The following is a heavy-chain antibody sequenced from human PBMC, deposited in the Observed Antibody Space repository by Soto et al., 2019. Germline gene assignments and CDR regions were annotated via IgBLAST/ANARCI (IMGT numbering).Heavy chain of an antibody. V-gene: IGHV3-7*03. J-gene: IGHJ4*02. D-gene: IGHD3-16*01. CDR2: IRQDGGEK. Sequence: EVQLVESGGGLVQPGGSLRLSCATFEFTFSAYWMSWVRQAPGKGLEWVANIRQDGGEKYYVDSVKGRFTISRDNAKNSVYVQMSSLRAEDTAVYYCAKRLRDGLSSPFDYWGQGTLVTVSS. CDR1: EFTFSAYW. CDR3: AKRLRDGLSSPFDY.